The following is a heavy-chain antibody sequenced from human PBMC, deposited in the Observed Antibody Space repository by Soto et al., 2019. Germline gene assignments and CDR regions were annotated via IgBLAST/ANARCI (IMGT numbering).Heavy chain of an antibody. CDR3: ARDLDRYGDFGNFDY. J-gene: IGHJ4*02. CDR2: ISYDGSNK. V-gene: IGHV3-30-3*01. D-gene: IGHD4-17*01. Sequence: GGSLRLSCAASGFTFSSYAMHWVRQAPGKGLEWVAVISYDGSNKYYADSVKGRFTISRDNSKNTLYLQMNSLRAEDTAVYYCARDLDRYGDFGNFDYWGQGTLVTVSS. CDR1: GFTFSSYA.